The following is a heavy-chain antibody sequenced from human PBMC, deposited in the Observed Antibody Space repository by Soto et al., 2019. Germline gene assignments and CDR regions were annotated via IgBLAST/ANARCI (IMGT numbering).Heavy chain of an antibody. CDR3: ARGPPYDYIWGSYRYLAY. CDR1: GGSFSGYY. V-gene: IGHV4-34*01. Sequence: ASETLSLTCAVYGGSFSGYYWSWIRQPPGKGLEWIGEINHSGSTNYNPSLKSRVTISVDTSKNQFSLKLSSVTAADTAVYYCARGPPYDYIWGSYRYLAYWGQGTLVTVSS. CDR2: INHSGST. J-gene: IGHJ4*02. D-gene: IGHD3-16*02.